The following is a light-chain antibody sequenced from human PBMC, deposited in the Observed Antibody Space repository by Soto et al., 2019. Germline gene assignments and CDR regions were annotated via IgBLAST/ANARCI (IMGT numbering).Light chain of an antibody. J-gene: IGLJ3*02. V-gene: IGLV2-14*01. CDR1: SSDVGIYNY. CDR2: EVS. Sequence: QSVLTQPASVSGSPGQSITISCTGTSSDVGIYNYVSWYQQHPGKAPKVIICEVSNRPSGVSNRFSGSKSGNTASLTISGLRAEDEADYYCTSFTTSNIWVFGGGTKVTVL. CDR3: TSFTTSNIWV.